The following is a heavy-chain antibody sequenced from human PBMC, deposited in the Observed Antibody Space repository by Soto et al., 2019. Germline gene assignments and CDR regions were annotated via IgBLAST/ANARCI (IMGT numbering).Heavy chain of an antibody. Sequence: SHTLSLTCAISGYSVSSNSAALNWIRQSPSRGLEWLGRTYYRSKWYNDYAVSVKSRITINPDTSKNQFSLQLNSVTPEDTAVYYCARAVRVRGVIILDAFDIWGQGTMVTVSS. CDR1: GYSVSSNSAA. V-gene: IGHV6-1*01. CDR2: TYYRSKWYN. CDR3: ARAVRVRGVIILDAFDI. D-gene: IGHD3-10*01. J-gene: IGHJ3*02.